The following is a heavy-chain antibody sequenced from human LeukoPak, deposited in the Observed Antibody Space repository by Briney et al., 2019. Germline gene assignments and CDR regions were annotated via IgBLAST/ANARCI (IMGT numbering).Heavy chain of an antibody. Sequence: GGSLRLSCAASGFTFSDYYMSWIRQAPGKGLEWVSYISSSGSTIYYADSVKGRFTISRDNAKNAQYLQMNSLRAEDTAVYYCARVAQDDYGDYPDYWGQGTLVTVSS. J-gene: IGHJ4*02. D-gene: IGHD4-17*01. CDR3: ARVAQDDYGDYPDY. V-gene: IGHV3-11*01. CDR1: GFTFSDYY. CDR2: ISSSGSTI.